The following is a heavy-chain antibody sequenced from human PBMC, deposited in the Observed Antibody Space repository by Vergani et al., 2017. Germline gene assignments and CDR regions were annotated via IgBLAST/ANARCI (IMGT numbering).Heavy chain of an antibody. CDR3: ARNRAIELAGGMNYYYAIDV. CDR1: GVSIKSRSYY. D-gene: IGHD5-24*01. V-gene: IGHV4-39*01. CDR2: IYDNGNT. J-gene: IGHJ6*02. Sequence: QLQLQESGPGLVKPSETLSLTCAVSGVSIKSRSYYWGWIRQSPGKGLEWIGSIYDNGNTYYNPSLKSRVAISVDTSKNQVSLNLGSVTAADTAVYYCARNRAIELAGGMNYYYAIDVWGQGTTVTVSS.